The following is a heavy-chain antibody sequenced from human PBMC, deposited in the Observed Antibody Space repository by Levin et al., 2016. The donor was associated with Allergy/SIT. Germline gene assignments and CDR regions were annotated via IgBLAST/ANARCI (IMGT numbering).Heavy chain of an antibody. J-gene: IGHJ4*02. CDR1: GGTFGIYE. D-gene: IGHD6-25*01. Sequence: SVKVSCKASGGTFGIYEIIWVRQAPGLGLEWMGGIIPIFGPANYAQRFQGRVTITADESTSTAYMELTSLRSDDTAMYFCAAPLTTAAVSGGAFDSWGQGNPGHRLF. V-gene: IGHV1-69*13. CDR2: IIPIFGPA. CDR3: AAPLTTAAVSGGAFDS.